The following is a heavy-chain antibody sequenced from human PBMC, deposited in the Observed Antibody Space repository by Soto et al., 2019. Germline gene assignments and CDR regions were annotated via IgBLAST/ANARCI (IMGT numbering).Heavy chain of an antibody. J-gene: IGHJ5*02. D-gene: IGHD6-13*01. V-gene: IGHV3-11*06. Sequence: GGSLRLSCAASGFTFSDYYMSWIRQAPGKGLEWVSYISSSSSYTNYADSVKGRFTISRDNAKNSLYLQMNSLRAEDTAVYYCASMGEYSSSWYWFDPWGQGTLVTVSS. CDR1: GFTFSDYY. CDR2: ISSSSSYT. CDR3: ASMGEYSSSWYWFDP.